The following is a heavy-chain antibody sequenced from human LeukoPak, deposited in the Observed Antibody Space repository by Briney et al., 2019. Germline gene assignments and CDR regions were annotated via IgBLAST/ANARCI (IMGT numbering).Heavy chain of an antibody. CDR3: ARGQYDSGGYHYGIRAFYFDY. CDR2: INHSGRT. Sequence: SETLSLICGVFGESFSGDFWTWIRQAPGKGLEWIGEINHSGRTNYNPSLTSRVTISVDTSMNQFSLKMRSVTAADTAVYYCARGQYDSGGYHYGIRAFYFDYWGQGTLVTVSS. V-gene: IGHV4-34*01. J-gene: IGHJ4*02. D-gene: IGHD3-22*01. CDR1: GESFSGDF.